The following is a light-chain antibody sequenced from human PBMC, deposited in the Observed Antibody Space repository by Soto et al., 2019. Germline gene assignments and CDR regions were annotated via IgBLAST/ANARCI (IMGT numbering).Light chain of an antibody. CDR2: GAS. Sequence: EIRMTQSPATLSVSPGERATLSCRASQRLGNNLAWYQQKGGQAPRPLIYGASTRAAGIPARFSGSGSGTEFTLTISSLQSDDFAAYYCQQYINWPLTFGGGTRVEIK. CDR3: QQYINWPLT. CDR1: QRLGNN. J-gene: IGKJ4*01. V-gene: IGKV3-15*01.